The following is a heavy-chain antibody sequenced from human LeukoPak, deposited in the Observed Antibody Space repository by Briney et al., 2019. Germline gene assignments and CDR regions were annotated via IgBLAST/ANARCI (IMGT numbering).Heavy chain of an antibody. CDR3: ARGGSDSSRYWLY. CDR1: GFTFSGFW. V-gene: IGHV3-7*01. Sequence: GGSRRLSCAASGFTFSGFWMSWVRQAPGKGPEWVATIEPDGSVKYYVDSVKGRFTISRDNADNSLYLQMNSLRGEDTAVYFCARGGSDSSRYWLYWGQGTLVTVSS. D-gene: IGHD6-25*01. CDR2: IEPDGSVK. J-gene: IGHJ4*02.